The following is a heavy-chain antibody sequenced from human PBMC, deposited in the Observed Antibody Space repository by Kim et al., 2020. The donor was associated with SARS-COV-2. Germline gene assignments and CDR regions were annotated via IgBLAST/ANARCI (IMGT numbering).Heavy chain of an antibody. CDR3: AKADCSSTTCYGGGEYFQH. J-gene: IGHJ1*01. D-gene: IGHD2-2*01. CDR1: GFTFDDYA. Sequence: GGSLRLSCAASGFTFDDYAMHWVRQAPGKSLEWVSGISWNSGSIGYADSVKGRFTISRDHAKNSLYLHMNSLRAEDTALYYCAKADCSSTTCYGGGEYFQHWGQGTLVTVSS. CDR2: ISWNSGSI. V-gene: IGHV3-9*01.